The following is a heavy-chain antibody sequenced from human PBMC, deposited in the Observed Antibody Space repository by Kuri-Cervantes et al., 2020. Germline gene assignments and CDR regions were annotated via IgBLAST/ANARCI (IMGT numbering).Heavy chain of an antibody. Sequence: GESLKISCTASGFTLSTQAMHWVRQAPGKGLEWVAVTSYDETNKYYADSVKGRFTISRDNSKNTLYLQMNSLRGEDTAVYFCARDLRKLRYMDVWGKGTTVTVSS. D-gene: IGHD4-17*01. J-gene: IGHJ6*03. CDR1: GFTLSTQA. CDR2: TSYDETNK. CDR3: ARDLRKLRYMDV. V-gene: IGHV3-30*01.